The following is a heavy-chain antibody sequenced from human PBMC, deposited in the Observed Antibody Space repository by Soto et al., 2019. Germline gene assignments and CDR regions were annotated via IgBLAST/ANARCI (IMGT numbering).Heavy chain of an antibody. CDR3: ARDAYYDMGV. CDR1: GFTFSTYW. J-gene: IGHJ6*02. V-gene: IGHV3-74*01. Sequence: EVQLVESGGGLVQPGGSLRLSCVGSGFTFSTYWRHWVRQAPGKGLVWVSRINSDGSTTNSADSVKGRFTISRDNAKNTLYLQMNSLRAEDTAVYYCARDAYYDMGVWGRGTTVTVSS. CDR2: INSDGSTT.